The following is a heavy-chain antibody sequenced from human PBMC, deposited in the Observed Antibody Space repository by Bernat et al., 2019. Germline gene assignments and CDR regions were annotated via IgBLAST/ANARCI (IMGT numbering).Heavy chain of an antibody. J-gene: IGHJ5*02. D-gene: IGHD4-17*01. CDR3: AKGHFLYGGNSGEWFDP. V-gene: IGHV3-30*18. Sequence: QVQLVESGGGVVQPGRSLRLSCAASGFTFSSYGMHWVRQAPGKGLEWVAVISYDGSNKYYADSVKGRFTISRDNSKNTLYLQMNSLRAEDTAVYYCAKGHFLYGGNSGEWFDPWGQGTLVTVSS. CDR2: ISYDGSNK. CDR1: GFTFSSYG.